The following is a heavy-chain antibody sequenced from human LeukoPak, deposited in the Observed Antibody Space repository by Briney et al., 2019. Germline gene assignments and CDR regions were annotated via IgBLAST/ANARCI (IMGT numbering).Heavy chain of an antibody. CDR1: GFTFSGNW. CDR2: INGDGSTT. J-gene: IGHJ1*01. Sequence: PGGSLRLSCAGSGFTFSGNWMSWVRQAPGKGLVWVSRINGDGSTTSYADSVKGGFTISRDNAKNTLYLQMNSLRAEDTAVYYCATGNYYDSKGYYTFGHWGQGTLVTVSS. V-gene: IGHV3-74*01. D-gene: IGHD3-22*01. CDR3: ATGNYYDSKGYYTFGH.